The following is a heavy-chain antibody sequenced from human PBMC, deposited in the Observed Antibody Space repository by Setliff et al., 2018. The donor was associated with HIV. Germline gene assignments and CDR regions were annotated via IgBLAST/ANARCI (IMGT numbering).Heavy chain of an antibody. CDR1: GGSISSYY. D-gene: IGHD6-13*01. CDR3: SRDEGRATGSWWDQSASWYLDY. V-gene: IGHV4-4*07. Sequence: SETLSLTCTVSGGSISSYYWSWIRQPAGKRLEFIGRISAAGTIKYNPSLRSRVTLSVDPSENQFSLTVNSVTAADTAMYFCSRDEGRATGSWWDQSASWYLDYWGHGILVTVSS. J-gene: IGHJ4*01. CDR2: ISAAGTI.